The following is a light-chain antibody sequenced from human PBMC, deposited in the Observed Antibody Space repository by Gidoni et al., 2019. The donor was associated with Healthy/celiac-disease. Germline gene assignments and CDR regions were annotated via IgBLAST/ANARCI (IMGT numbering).Light chain of an antibody. V-gene: IGKV3-20*01. J-gene: IGKJ1*01. CDR2: GAS. CDR3: QQYDSSPWT. CDR1: PSINNNY. Sequence: EIVLTQSPGTLSLSPGERATLSCRASPSINNNYLAWYQQKPGQPPRLLIYGASSRAAGIPDRFSGSGSGTDFTLTVARLEPEDFAVYYCQQYDSSPWTFGQGTKVEIK.